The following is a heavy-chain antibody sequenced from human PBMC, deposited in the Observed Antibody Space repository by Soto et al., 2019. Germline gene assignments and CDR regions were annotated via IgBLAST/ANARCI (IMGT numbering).Heavy chain of an antibody. D-gene: IGHD3-9*01. Sequence: EVQLLGSGGGLVQPGGSLRLPCEVSGLTFSSNSMSWVRQAPGKGLEWISTFTASGATYYADSVKGRFTISRDNSKNTLLLQMNSLRAEDTAIYYCAKLTDSWGQGTLVTVSS. CDR3: AKLTDS. CDR1: GLTFSSNS. J-gene: IGHJ4*02. CDR2: FTASGAT. V-gene: IGHV3-23*01.